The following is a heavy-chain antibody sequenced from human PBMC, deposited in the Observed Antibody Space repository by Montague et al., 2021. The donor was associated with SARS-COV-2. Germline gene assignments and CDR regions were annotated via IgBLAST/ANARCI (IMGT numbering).Heavy chain of an antibody. Sequence: SQTLSLTCSVSGGSISSRNLFWGWIRQPPGKGLEWIGSVYYSGSTYYKPSLKSRITISVDTSKNQFSLRLASVTAADTAVYYCARKGISVADTGGDIWGQGTMVIVSS. V-gene: IGHV4-39*01. D-gene: IGHD6-19*01. CDR1: GGSISSRNLF. CDR2: VYYSGST. J-gene: IGHJ3*02. CDR3: ARKGISVADTGGDI.